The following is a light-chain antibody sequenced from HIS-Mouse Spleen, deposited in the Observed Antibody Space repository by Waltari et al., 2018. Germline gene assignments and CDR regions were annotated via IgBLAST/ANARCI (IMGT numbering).Light chain of an antibody. CDR2: EGS. CDR3: CSYAGSSTWV. CDR1: SSDVGSHNL. Sequence: QSALTQPASVSGSPGQSITISCTGTSSDVGSHNLVSWYQQYSGKAPQLMLYEGSKRTAGVSNRFAGSKSGNTASLTSSGLQAEDEADYYCCSYAGSSTWVFGGGTKLTVL. J-gene: IGLJ3*02. V-gene: IGLV2-23*01.